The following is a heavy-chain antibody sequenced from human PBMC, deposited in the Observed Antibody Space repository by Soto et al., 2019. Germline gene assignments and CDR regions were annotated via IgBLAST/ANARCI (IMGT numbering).Heavy chain of an antibody. CDR2: ISYDGSNK. CDR3: AREAADFDY. CDR1: GFTFSSYA. V-gene: IGHV3-30-3*01. Sequence: QVQLVESGGGVVQPGRSLRLSCAASGFTFSSYAMHWVRQAPGKGLEWVAVISYDGSNKYYADSVKGRFTISRDNSKNPLYLKMNSLRAEDTAVYYCAREAADFDYWGQGTLVTVSS. D-gene: IGHD6-13*01. J-gene: IGHJ4*02.